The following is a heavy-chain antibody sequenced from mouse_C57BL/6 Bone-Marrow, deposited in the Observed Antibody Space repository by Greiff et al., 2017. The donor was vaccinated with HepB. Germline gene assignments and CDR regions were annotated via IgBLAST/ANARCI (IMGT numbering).Heavy chain of an antibody. CDR2: IHPNSGST. J-gene: IGHJ2*01. CDR3: ARNYDGNFDY. D-gene: IGHD2-1*01. V-gene: IGHV1-64*01. CDR1: GYTFTSYW. Sequence: VQLQQPGAELVKPGASVKLSCKASGYTFTSYWMHWVKQRPGQGLEWIGMIHPNSGSTNYNEKFKSKATLTVDKSSSTADMQLRSLKFEDSAVYYSARNYDGNFDYWGQGTTLTVSS.